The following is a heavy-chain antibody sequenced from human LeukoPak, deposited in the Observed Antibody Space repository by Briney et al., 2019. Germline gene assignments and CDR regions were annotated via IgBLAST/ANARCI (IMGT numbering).Heavy chain of an antibody. CDR2: IYYSGST. J-gene: IGHJ3*02. CDR3: AGVGAADAFDI. D-gene: IGHD1-26*01. CDR1: GGSISSYY. V-gene: IGHV4-59*01. Sequence: SETLSLTCTGSGGSISSYYWSWIRQPPGKGLEWIGYIYYSGSTNYNPSLKSRVTISVDTSKNQFSLKLSSVTAADTAVYYCAGVGAADAFDIWGQGTMVTVSS.